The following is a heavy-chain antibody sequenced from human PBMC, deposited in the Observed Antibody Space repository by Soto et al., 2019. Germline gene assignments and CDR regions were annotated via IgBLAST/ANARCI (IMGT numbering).Heavy chain of an antibody. V-gene: IGHV1-69*01. J-gene: IGHJ6*04. CDR3: ARSQCSSTSLEIYYYSYYGRDL. CDR2: IIPISGTA. Sequence: QVQLVQSGAEVTKPGSSVTVSCKASGGTFSSYAISWVRQAPAQGLEWMGGIIPISGTANYAQKFQGRGRITADESSSTAYIALSRLRSEDTAVYYCARSQCSSTSLEIYYYSYYGRDLWGGGTTVTVSS. CDR1: GGTFSSYA. D-gene: IGHD2-2*01.